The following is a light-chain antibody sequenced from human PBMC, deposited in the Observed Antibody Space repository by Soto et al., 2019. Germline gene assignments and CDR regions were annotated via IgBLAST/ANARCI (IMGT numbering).Light chain of an antibody. CDR2: EVS. CDR3: SSYTSSSTRV. J-gene: IGLJ1*01. Sequence: QSALTQPASVSGSPGQSITISCTGTSSDVGGYNYVSWYQQHPGKAPKLMIYEVSNRPSGVSNRFSGSKSGNTASLTISGLGAEDEADYYCSSYTSSSTRVFGTGTKLTVL. V-gene: IGLV2-14*01. CDR1: SSDVGGYNY.